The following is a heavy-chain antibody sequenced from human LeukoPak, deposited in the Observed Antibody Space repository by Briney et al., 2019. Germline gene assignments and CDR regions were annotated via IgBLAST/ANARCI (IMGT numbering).Heavy chain of an antibody. CDR2: INTDGTVT. J-gene: IGHJ4*02. D-gene: IGHD7-27*01. Sequence: PGGSLRLSCAASGFTFSKYWMLWVRQAPGKGLESVSRINTDGTVTTYADSVKGRFTVSRDNANNSLYLQMNSLRVEDTAVYYCAAWGLHNYWGQGTLVTVSS. CDR1: GFTFSKYW. V-gene: IGHV3-74*01. CDR3: AAWGLHNY.